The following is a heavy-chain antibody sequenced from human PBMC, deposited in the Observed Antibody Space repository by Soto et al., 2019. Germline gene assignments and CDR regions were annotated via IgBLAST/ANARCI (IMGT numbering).Heavy chain of an antibody. CDR1: GGSISSYY. CDR2: IYYSGST. CDR3: ARGNSSWYSIGYYYAMDF. V-gene: IGHV4-59*01. J-gene: IGHJ6*02. D-gene: IGHD6-13*01. Sequence: PSETLSLTCTVSGGSISSYYWSWIRQPPGKGLEWIGYIYYSGSTNYNPSLKSRVTISVDTSKNQFSLKLSSVTAADTAVYYCARGNSSWYSIGYYYAMDFWGQGTTVTVSS.